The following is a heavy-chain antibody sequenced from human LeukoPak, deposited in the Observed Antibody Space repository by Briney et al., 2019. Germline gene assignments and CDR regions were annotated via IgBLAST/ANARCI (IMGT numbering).Heavy chain of an antibody. CDR1: GGSISSNNW. D-gene: IGHD6-19*01. CDR2: IYHSGST. Sequence: SGTLSLTCAVSGGSISSNNWWSWVRQPPGKGLEWIGEIYHSGSTKYNPSLKSRVTMSVDTSKNQFSLKLISVTAADTAVYYCATEYSSGDFDYWGQGTLVTVSS. J-gene: IGHJ4*02. V-gene: IGHV4-4*02. CDR3: ATEYSSGDFDY.